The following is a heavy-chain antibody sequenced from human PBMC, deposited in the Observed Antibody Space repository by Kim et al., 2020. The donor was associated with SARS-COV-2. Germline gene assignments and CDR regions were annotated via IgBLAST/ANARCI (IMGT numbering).Heavy chain of an antibody. J-gene: IGHJ4*02. CDR1: GFTFSTYG. Sequence: GGSLRLSCAASGFTFSTYGMPWVRQAPGKGLEWVAVISYDGSNKYSADSVKGRSTISRDTSKNTLYLQMNSMSAEDTAVYYAGKALFDCRGQGAPVTVSS. CDR3: GKALFDC. V-gene: IGHV3-30*18. CDR2: ISYDGSNK.